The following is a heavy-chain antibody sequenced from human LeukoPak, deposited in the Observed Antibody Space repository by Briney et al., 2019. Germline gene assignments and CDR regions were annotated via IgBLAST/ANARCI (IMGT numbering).Heavy chain of an antibody. CDR1: GFTYDDYA. D-gene: IGHD5-18*01. Sequence: GGSLRLSCAASGFTYDDYAMHWVRQAPGKGLEWGSGINWNSDSIGYADSVKGRFTISRDNDKNSLYLQMNSLRAEDTALYYCAKDKNNYGYGIGAFDIWGQGTMVTVSS. CDR3: AKDKNNYGYGIGAFDI. CDR2: INWNSDSI. V-gene: IGHV3-9*01. J-gene: IGHJ3*02.